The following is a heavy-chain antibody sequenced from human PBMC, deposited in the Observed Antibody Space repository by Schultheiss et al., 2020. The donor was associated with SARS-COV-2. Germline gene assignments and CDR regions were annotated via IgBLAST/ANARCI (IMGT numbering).Heavy chain of an antibody. Sequence: ESLKISCTASGGSISSYYWSWIRQPPGKGLEWIGYIYHSGSTYYNPSLKSRVTMSVDTSKNQFSLNLSSVTAADTAVYYCAKEGGTIFGVVTPFQYMDVWGKGTTVTVSS. CDR2: IYHSGST. D-gene: IGHD3-3*01. J-gene: IGHJ6*03. V-gene: IGHV4-59*01. CDR1: GGSISSYY. CDR3: AKEGGTIFGVVTPFQYMDV.